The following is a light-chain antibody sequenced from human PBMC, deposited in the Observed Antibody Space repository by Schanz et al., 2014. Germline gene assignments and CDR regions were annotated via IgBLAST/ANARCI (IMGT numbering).Light chain of an antibody. CDR1: SGHSSYA. CDR2: LNTDGSH. J-gene: IGLJ3*02. Sequence: QPVLTQSPSASASLGASVKFTCTLSSGHSSYAIAWHQQQPEKGPRYLMKLNTDGSHNKGDGIPDRFSGSSSGAERYLIISSLQSEDEADYYCQTWDTGIRVFGGGTKLTVL. V-gene: IGLV4-69*01. CDR3: QTWDTGIRV.